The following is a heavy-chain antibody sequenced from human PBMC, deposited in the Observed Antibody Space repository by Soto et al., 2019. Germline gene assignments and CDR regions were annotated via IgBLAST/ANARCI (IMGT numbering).Heavy chain of an antibody. D-gene: IGHD4-17*01. CDR1: GFTFSSYA. CDR2: ISGSGGST. V-gene: IGHV3-23*01. Sequence: PGGSLRLSCAASGFTFSSYAMSWVRQAPGKGQEKVSAISGSGGSTYYADTVKGRFTISRDNSKNTLYLQMNSLRAEVTFVYYCAITVTKYYFDCWGQGTVITVSS. CDR3: AITVTKYYFDC. J-gene: IGHJ4*02.